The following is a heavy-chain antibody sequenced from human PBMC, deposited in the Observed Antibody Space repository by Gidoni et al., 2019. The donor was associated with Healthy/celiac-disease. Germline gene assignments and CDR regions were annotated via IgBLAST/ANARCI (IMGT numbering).Heavy chain of an antibody. V-gene: IGHV3-33*01. CDR1: GFTFSRYG. CDR2: IWYDGSNK. D-gene: IGHD3-10*01. CDR3: ARETRITMVRGVIKYGMDV. Sequence: QVQLVESGGGVVQPGRSLRLSCAASGFTFSRYGMHWVRQAPGKGLEWVAVIWYDGSNKYYADSVKGRFTISRDNSKNTLYLQMNSLRAEDTAVYYCARETRITMVRGVIKYGMDVWGQGTTVTVSS. J-gene: IGHJ6*02.